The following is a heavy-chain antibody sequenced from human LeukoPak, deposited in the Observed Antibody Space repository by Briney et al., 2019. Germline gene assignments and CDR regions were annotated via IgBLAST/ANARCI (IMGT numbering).Heavy chain of an antibody. CDR3: AVSSGSTDNDAFDI. CDR1: GHTFTSYD. J-gene: IGHJ3*02. D-gene: IGHD6-25*01. V-gene: IGHV1-8*01. CDR2: MNPNSGNT. Sequence: ASVKVSCKASGHTFTSYDINWVRQATGQGLEWMGWMNPNSGNTGYAQKFQGRVTMTRNTSISTAYMELSSLRSEDTAVYYCAVSSGSTDNDAFDIWGQGTMVTVSS.